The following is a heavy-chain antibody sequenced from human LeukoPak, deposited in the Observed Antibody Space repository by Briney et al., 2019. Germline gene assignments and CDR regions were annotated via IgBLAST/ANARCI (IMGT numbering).Heavy chain of an antibody. Sequence: ASVKVSCKAPGYTFTSYGLSWVRQAPGQGLEWMGWICAYNGNTSYAQKLQGRVTMTTDTSTSTAYMELRSLRSDDTAVYYCARVATMIVVESYNWFDPWGQGTLVTVSS. CDR3: ARVATMIVVESYNWFDP. V-gene: IGHV1-18*01. D-gene: IGHD3-22*01. CDR2: ICAYNGNT. J-gene: IGHJ5*02. CDR1: GYTFTSYG.